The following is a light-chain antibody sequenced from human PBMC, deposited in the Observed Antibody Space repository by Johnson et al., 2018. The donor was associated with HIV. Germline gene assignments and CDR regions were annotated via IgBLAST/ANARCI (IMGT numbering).Light chain of an antibody. J-gene: IGLJ1*01. CDR3: GTWDNSLTPFYV. Sequence: QSVLTQSPSVSAAPGQKVTISCSGSSANIGNNYVSWYQQLPGTAPKLLIYENDKRPLGIPDRFSGSKSGTSATLGITGLQTGDEADYYCGTWDNSLTPFYVFGTATKVTVL. CDR1: SANIGNNY. V-gene: IGLV1-51*02. CDR2: END.